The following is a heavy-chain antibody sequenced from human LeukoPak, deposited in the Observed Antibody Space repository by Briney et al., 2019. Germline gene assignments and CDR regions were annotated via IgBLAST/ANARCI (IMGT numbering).Heavy chain of an antibody. CDR2: ISYDGSNK. Sequence: TGGSLRLSCAASGFTFSSYAMHWVRQAPGKGLEWVAVISYDGSNKYYADSVKGRFTISRDNSKNTLYLQVNSLRAEDTAVYYCAREARGYFDYWGQGTLVTVSS. CDR3: AREARGYFDY. CDR1: GFTFSSYA. V-gene: IGHV3-30-3*01. J-gene: IGHJ4*02.